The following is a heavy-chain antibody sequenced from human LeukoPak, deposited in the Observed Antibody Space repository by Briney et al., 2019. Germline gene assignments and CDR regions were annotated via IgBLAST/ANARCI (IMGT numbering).Heavy chain of an antibody. J-gene: IGHJ6*03. CDR1: GGSISSGSYY. CDR3: ARGEERVTLRGYYYYYYMDV. CDR2: IYTSGST. V-gene: IGHV4-61*02. Sequence: SETLSLTCTVSGGSISSGSYYWSWIRQPAGKGLEWIGRIYTSGSTNYNPSLKSRVTISVDTSKNQFSLKLSSVTAADTAVYYCARGEERVTLRGYYYYYYMDVWGKGPRSPSP. D-gene: IGHD1-1*01.